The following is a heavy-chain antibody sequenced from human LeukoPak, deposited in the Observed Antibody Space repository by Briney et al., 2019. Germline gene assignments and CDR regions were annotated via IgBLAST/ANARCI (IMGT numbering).Heavy chain of an antibody. J-gene: IGHJ5*02. D-gene: IGHD2-15*01. CDR2: LNDVGGDA. V-gene: IGHV3-23*01. CDR1: GFTFSTYA. CDR3: AKARGGGRIYVWFDP. Sequence: GGSLRLSCAASGFTFSTYAMAWVRQAPGKGLEWVSSLNDVGGDAYYADSVKGRFTISRDNSKNTLYLQMNSLRAEDTAVYYCAKARGGGRIYVWFDPWGQGTLVTVSS.